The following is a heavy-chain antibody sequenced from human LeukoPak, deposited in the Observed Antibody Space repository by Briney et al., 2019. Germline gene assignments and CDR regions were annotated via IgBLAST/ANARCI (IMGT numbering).Heavy chain of an antibody. V-gene: IGHV3-23*01. Sequence: GGSLRLSCVVSGFTFSSYAMSWVRQAPGKGLEWVSAISGSGGSTYYADSVKGRFTISRDNSKNTLYLQMNSLRAEDTAVYFCAKGLYYYDSTGPPIDYWGQGTLVTVSS. J-gene: IGHJ4*02. CDR3: AKGLYYYDSTGPPIDY. CDR1: GFTFSSYA. D-gene: IGHD3-22*01. CDR2: ISGSGGST.